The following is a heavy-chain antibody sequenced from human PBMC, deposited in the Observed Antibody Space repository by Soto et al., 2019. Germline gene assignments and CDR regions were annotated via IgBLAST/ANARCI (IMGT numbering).Heavy chain of an antibody. CDR2: INHSGFT. V-gene: IGHV4-34*01. J-gene: IGHJ4*02. Sequence: SETLSLTCDVSGGSFTGYYWSWIRQPPGKGLEWIGEINHSGFTNYNPSLTGRVTISLDTSRSQFSLKLSSLTAADTAFYFCARGHGRFAHWGQGTLVTVSS. CDR1: GGSFTGYY. CDR3: ARGHGRFAH.